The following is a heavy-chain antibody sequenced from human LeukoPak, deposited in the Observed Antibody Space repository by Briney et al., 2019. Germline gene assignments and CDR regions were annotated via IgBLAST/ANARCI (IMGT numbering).Heavy chain of an antibody. V-gene: IGHV4-4*02. CDR1: GGSISSSNW. D-gene: IGHD3-10*01. J-gene: IGHJ4*02. CDR3: AFRSHYGSGGFDY. Sequence: SGTLSLTCAVSGGSISSSNWWSWVRQPPGKGLEWIGEIYHSGSTNYNPSLKSRVTISVDKSKNQFSLKLSSVTAADTAVYYRAFRSHYGSGGFDYWGQGTLVTVSS. CDR2: IYHSGST.